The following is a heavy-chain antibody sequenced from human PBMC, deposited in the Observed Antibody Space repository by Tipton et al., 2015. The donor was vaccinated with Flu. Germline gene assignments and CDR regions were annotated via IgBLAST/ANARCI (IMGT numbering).Heavy chain of an antibody. D-gene: IGHD2-15*01. CDR2: IYYSGST. V-gene: IGHV4-39*01. J-gene: IGHJ2*01. Sequence: TLSLTCTVSGGSISSSSYYWGWIRQPPGKGLEWIGSIYYSGSTYYNPSLKSRVTISVDTSKNQFSLKLSSVTAADTAVYYCARVRYCSGGSCYSGWYFDLWGRGTLVTVSS. CDR1: GGSISSSSYY. CDR3: ARVRYCSGGSCYSGWYFDL.